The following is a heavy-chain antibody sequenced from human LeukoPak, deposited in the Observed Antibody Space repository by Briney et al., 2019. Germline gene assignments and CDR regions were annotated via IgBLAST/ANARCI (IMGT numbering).Heavy chain of an antibody. V-gene: IGHV4-61*02. CDR1: GVSISSGSYY. D-gene: IGHD6-6*01. CDR3: ARDQGIAAPVFDY. CDR2: IYTSGST. J-gene: IGHJ4*02. Sequence: PSETLSLTCTVSGVSISSGSYYWSWIRQPAGKGLEWIGRIYTSGSTNYNPSLKSRVTISVDTSKNQFSLKLSSVTAADTAVYYCARDQGIAAPVFDYWGQGTLVTVSS.